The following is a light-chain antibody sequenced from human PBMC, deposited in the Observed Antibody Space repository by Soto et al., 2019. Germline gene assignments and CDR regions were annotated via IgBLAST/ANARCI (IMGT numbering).Light chain of an antibody. CDR3: QQRSNWPLIT. CDR2: DAS. Sequence: EIVWTQSPVTLSLSPGQGAALSCRASQSISNYLAWYQQKPGQAPSLLIYDASNRATGIPARFSGSGSGTDFTLTISSLEPEDFAVYYCQQRSNWPLITFGQGTRLEI. CDR1: QSISNY. V-gene: IGKV3-11*01. J-gene: IGKJ5*01.